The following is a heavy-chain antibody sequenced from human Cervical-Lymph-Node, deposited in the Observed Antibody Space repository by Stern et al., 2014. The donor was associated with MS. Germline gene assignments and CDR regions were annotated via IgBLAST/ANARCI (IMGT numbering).Heavy chain of an antibody. V-gene: IGHV4-4*02. Sequence: VQLVESGPGLVKPSGTLSLTCAVSGGSISSSNWWCWVRQSPGKGLVGIGEFYHSGGTKYSPSFESRVIISVDKSKNQFSLKLSYVTAADTAVYYCARELPDLNAFDIWGQGTMVTVSS. CDR3: ARELPDLNAFDI. CDR1: GGSISSSNW. CDR2: FYHSGGT. J-gene: IGHJ3*02. D-gene: IGHD1-14*01.